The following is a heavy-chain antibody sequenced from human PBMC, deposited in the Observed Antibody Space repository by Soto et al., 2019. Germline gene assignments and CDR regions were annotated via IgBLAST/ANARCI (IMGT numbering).Heavy chain of an antibody. Sequence: PSETLSLTCTVSGGSISSSSYYWGWIRQPPGKGLEWIGSIYYSGSTYYNPSLKSRVTISVDTSKNQFSLKLSSVTAADTAVYYCARQNFWSGYFSLDADETLSVDGNWCDPWGQGTLVTVAS. V-gene: IGHV4-39*01. CDR3: ARQNFWSGYFSLDADETLSVDGNWCDP. D-gene: IGHD3-3*01. CDR1: GGSISSSSYY. CDR2: IYYSGST. J-gene: IGHJ5*02.